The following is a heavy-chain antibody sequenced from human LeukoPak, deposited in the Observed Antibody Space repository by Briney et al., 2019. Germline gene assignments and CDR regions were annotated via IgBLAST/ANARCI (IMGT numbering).Heavy chain of an antibody. CDR2: INGDGRNI. V-gene: IGHV3-74*01. CDR3: ARGGYCSSTSCDLEVNWFDP. CDR1: GFTFSSYW. Sequence: GGSLRLSCVASGFTFSSYWMHWVRQDPRKGLVWVSRINGDGRNINYADSVRGRFTISRDNAKNTLYLQMNTLRVEDTAVYYCARGGYCSSTSCDLEVNWFDPWGQGTLVTVSS. D-gene: IGHD2-2*01. J-gene: IGHJ5*02.